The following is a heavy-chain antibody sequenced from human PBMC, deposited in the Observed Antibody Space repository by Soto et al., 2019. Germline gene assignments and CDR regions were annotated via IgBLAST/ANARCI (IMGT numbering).Heavy chain of an antibody. D-gene: IGHD3-16*02. CDR3: AAYCYTMTCTHFHGYS. CDR2: IKQDESDK. Sequence: AVGSLRLSCAVSGFRFRDYWMSWVRQAPGKGLEWVANIKQDESDKYYVDSVKGRFTISRDNAKNALYLQMNSLRVEDTAVYYCAAYCYTMTCTHFHGYSWGQGTQVTVSS. J-gene: IGHJ5*02. V-gene: IGHV3-7*03. CDR1: GFRFRDYW.